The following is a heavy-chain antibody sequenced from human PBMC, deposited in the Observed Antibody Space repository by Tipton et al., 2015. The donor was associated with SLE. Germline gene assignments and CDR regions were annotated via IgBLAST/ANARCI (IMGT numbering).Heavy chain of an antibody. CDR1: GESFSGYH. V-gene: IGHV4-59*08. Sequence: TLSLTCAVYGESFSGYHWSWIRQPPGKGLEWIGYIIFSGSTTYNPSLKSRVTISLDTSKNQFSLNLSSVTAADTAVYYCARRSWDYGDYTFDYWGQGTLVTVSS. CDR3: ARRSWDYGDYTFDY. J-gene: IGHJ4*02. D-gene: IGHD4-17*01. CDR2: IIFSGST.